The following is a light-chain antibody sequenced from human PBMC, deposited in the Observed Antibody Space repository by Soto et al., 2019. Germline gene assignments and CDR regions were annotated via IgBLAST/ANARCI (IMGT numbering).Light chain of an antibody. CDR2: STS. J-gene: IGLJ2*01. CDR3: LLYCGGTVV. CDR1: TGAVTSAYY. Sequence: QAVVTQEPSLTVSPGGAVTLTCACSTGAVTSAYYPNWFQQKPGQAPRTLIYSTSYKHSWTPARFSGSLLGGKAALTLSGAQPEDEAEYYCLLYCGGTVVFGGGTKVTVL. V-gene: IGLV7-43*01.